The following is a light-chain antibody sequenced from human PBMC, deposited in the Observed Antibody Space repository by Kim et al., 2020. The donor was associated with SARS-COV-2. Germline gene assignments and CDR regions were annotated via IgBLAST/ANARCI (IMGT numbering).Light chain of an antibody. CDR2: GAS. J-gene: IGKJ1*01. Sequence: VLSQSPGTLSLSPGEGATLSCKAGQNVSPSHLSWYQLKPGQAPRLLIYGASIRATGIPARFSGRGSGADFTLTINRLEPEDFATYYCHVYSSSIRWTIGRGTKVDIK. CDR3: HVYSSSIRWT. CDR1: QNVSPSH. V-gene: IGKV3-20*01.